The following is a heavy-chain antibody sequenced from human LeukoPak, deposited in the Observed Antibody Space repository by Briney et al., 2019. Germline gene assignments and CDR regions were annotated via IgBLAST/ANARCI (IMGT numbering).Heavy chain of an antibody. D-gene: IGHD3-10*01. CDR3: ARERPPRITMVRGPYYYYYMDV. CDR1: GGSISSSSYY. J-gene: IGHJ6*03. Sequence: SETLSLTCTVSGGSISSSSYYWSWIRQPAGKGLEWIGRIYTSGSTNYNPTLKSRVTMSVDTSKNQFSLKLSSVTAADTAVYYRARERPPRITMVRGPYYYYYMDVWGKGTTVTISS. CDR2: IYTSGST. V-gene: IGHV4-61*02.